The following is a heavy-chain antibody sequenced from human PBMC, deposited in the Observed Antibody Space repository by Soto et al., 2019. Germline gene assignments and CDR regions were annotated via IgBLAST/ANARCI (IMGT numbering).Heavy chain of an antibody. CDR3: VRDRSGSYLEGFDY. J-gene: IGHJ4*02. V-gene: IGHV3-7*01. CDR2: IKQDGSEK. D-gene: IGHD1-26*01. CDR1: GFTFSSFW. Sequence: GGSLRLSCAASGFTFSSFWMTWVRQAPGKGLEWVANIKQDGSEKYYVDSVKGRFTISRDNARNSLFLEMKSLRSEDTTVYSCVRDRSGSYLEGFDYWGQGALVTVSS.